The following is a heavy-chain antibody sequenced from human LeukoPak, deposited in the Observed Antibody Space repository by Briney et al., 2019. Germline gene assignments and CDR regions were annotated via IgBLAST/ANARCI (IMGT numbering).Heavy chain of an antibody. J-gene: IGHJ4*02. CDR1: GFTFSSYG. V-gene: IGHV3-30*02. CDR3: AKDRGPSGYDHFDY. Sequence: GGSLRLSCAASGFTFSSYGMHWVRQAPGKGLEWVAFIRYDGSNKYYADSVKGRFTIPRDNSKNTLYLQMNSLRAEDTAVYYCAKDRGPSGYDHFDYWGQGTLVTVSS. CDR2: IRYDGSNK. D-gene: IGHD5-12*01.